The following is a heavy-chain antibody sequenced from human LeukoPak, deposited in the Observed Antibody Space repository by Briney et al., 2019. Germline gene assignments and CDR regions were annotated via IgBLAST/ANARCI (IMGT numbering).Heavy chain of an antibody. CDR3: ARGYYDARGDSNPFDI. CDR1: GGSISSSH. V-gene: IGHV4-59*01. CDR2: TSHSGST. J-gene: IGHJ3*02. D-gene: IGHD3-22*01. Sequence: SETLSLTCTVSGGSISSSHWSWIRQPPERGREWIGYTSHSGSTNYKPSLKSRVSISIDTSKNQFSLKLTSVTAADTAMYYCARGYYDARGDSNPFDIWGQGTMVTVSS.